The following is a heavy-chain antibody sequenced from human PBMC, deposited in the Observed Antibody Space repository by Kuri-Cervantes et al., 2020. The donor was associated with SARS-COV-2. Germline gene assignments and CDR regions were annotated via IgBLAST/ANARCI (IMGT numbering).Heavy chain of an antibody. D-gene: IGHD3-16*01. J-gene: IGHJ6*03. CDR3: ARGAANYYCMDV. Sequence: GGSLRLSCVVSGFTFSNYVIHWVRQAPGKGLEGVAVSWYDGENEYNAGSEKGRFTTSIDTSKNTVSLPMNSLRAEDTAMYYCARGAANYYCMDVWGKGTTVTVSS. CDR1: GFTFSNYV. CDR2: SWYDGENE. V-gene: IGHV3-33*08.